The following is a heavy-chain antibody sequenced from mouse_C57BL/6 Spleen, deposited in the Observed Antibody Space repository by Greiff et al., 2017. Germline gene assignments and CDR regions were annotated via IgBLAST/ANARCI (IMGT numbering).Heavy chain of an antibody. CDR3: ASSLPYSNYAPGFDD. CDR2: IRNKANGYTT. CDR1: GFTFTDYY. D-gene: IGHD2-5*01. Sequence: EVQLVESGGGLVQPGGSLSLSCAASGFTFTDYYMSWVRQPPGKALEWLGFIRNKANGYTTEYSASVKGRFTISRDNSQSILYLQMNALRAEDSATYYCASSLPYSNYAPGFDDWGTGTTVTVSS. V-gene: IGHV7-3*01. J-gene: IGHJ1*03.